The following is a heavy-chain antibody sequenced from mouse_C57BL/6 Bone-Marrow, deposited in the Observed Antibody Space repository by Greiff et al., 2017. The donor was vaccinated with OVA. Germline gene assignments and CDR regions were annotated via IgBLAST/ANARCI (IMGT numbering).Heavy chain of an antibody. Sequence: VQLQQPGAELVRPGTSVKLSCKASGYTFTSYWMHWVKQRPGQGLEWIGVIDPSASYTNYNQKFKGKATLTVDTSSSTAYMQLSSLTSEDSAVYYCAREDSSGPSYWGQGTLVTVSA. CDR1: GYTFTSYW. CDR2: IDPSASYT. CDR3: AREDSSGPSY. D-gene: IGHD3-2*02. V-gene: IGHV1-59*01. J-gene: IGHJ3*01.